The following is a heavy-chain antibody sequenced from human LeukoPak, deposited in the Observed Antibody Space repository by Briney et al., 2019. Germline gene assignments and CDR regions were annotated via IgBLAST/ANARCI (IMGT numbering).Heavy chain of an antibody. J-gene: IGHJ3*02. Sequence: GGSLRLSCAASGFTFSRYWMSWVRQVPGKGLERVANIKTDGSVQNYLESVKGRFTISRDNAKNSLFLQMNSLRGEDTALYFCARERPAAASAFEIWGQGTRVTVSS. D-gene: IGHD6-25*01. CDR1: GFTFSRYW. CDR3: ARERPAAASAFEI. V-gene: IGHV3-7*01. CDR2: IKTDGSVQ.